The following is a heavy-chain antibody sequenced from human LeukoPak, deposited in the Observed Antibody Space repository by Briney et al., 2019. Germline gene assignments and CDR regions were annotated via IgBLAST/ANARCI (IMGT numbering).Heavy chain of an antibody. CDR1: GGSFSGYY. CDR3: ARGPHDYVWGSYRTDPFDY. D-gene: IGHD3-16*02. Sequence: SETLSLTCAVYGGSFSGYYWSWVRQPPGKGLEWIGEINHSGSTNYNPSLKSRVTISVDTSKNQFSLKLSSVTAADTAVYYCARGPHDYVWGSYRTDPFDYWGQGTLVTVSS. CDR2: INHSGST. J-gene: IGHJ4*02. V-gene: IGHV4-34*01.